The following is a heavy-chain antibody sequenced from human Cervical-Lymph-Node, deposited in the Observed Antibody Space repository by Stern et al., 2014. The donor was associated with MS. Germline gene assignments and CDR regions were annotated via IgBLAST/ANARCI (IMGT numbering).Heavy chain of an antibody. D-gene: IGHD4-17*01. CDR1: GGSFSGYY. CDR3: ARHDYVGSYYFDY. J-gene: IGHJ4*02. V-gene: IGHV4-34*01. Sequence: QVQLQQWGAGLLKPSETLSLTCAVYGGSFSGYYWSWIRQPPGKGLEWIGEINHSGSTNYNPSLKSRVTISVDTSKTKFPLKLSSGTAADTAVYYCARHDYVGSYYFDYWGQGTLVTVSS. CDR2: INHSGST.